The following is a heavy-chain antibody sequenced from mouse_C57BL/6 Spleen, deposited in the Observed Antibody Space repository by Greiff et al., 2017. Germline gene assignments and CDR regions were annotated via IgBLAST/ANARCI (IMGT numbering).Heavy chain of an antibody. V-gene: IGHV8-8*01. CDR1: GFSLSTFGMG. D-gene: IGHD4-1*01. J-gene: IGHJ2*01. CDR3: ARIALELGRVKAVDY. Sequence: QVTLKVSGPGILQPSQTLSLTCSFSGFSLSTFGMGVGWIRQPSGKGLEWLAHIWWDDDKYYNPALKSRLTISKDTSKNQVFLKLANVNTADTATYYCARIALELGRVKAVDYWGQGTTLTVSS. CDR2: IWWDDDK.